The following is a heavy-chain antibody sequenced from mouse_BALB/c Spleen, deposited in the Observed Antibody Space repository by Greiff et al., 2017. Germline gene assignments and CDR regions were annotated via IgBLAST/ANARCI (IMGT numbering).Heavy chain of an antibody. D-gene: IGHD2-12*01. J-gene: IGHJ2*01. Sequence: DVKLQESGPGLVKPSQSLSLTCSVTGYSITSGYYWNWIRQFPGNKLEWMGYISYDGSNNYNPSLKNRISITRDTSKNQFFLKLNSVTTEDTATYYCARDGAYDYFDYWGQGTTLTVSS. V-gene: IGHV3-6*02. CDR3: ARDGAYDYFDY. CDR1: GYSITSGYY. CDR2: ISYDGSN.